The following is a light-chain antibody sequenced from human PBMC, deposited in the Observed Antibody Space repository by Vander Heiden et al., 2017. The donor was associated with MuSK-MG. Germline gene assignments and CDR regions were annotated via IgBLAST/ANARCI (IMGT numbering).Light chain of an antibody. V-gene: IGKV3-20*01. Sequence: EIVLTQSPGTLSLSPGERATLSCRASQSVSSSYLAWYQQKPGQAPRLLIYGASSRATGIPDRFTGSGSETDFTLTISRLEPEDFTVYYCHQDGSSPQTFGQGTKVEIK. CDR2: GAS. J-gene: IGKJ1*01. CDR1: QSVSSSY. CDR3: HQDGSSPQT.